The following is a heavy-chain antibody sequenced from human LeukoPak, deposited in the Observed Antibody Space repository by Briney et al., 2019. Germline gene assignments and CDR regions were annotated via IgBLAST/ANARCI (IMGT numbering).Heavy chain of an antibody. J-gene: IGHJ4*02. Sequence: GGSLRLSCVASAFTFSSSWMNWVRQAPGKGLEWVANINEDGSKRFYVDSVKGRFTISRDNSKNTLYLQMNSLRAEDAAVYYCAKDWDPGYYDSSGSYPDYWGQGTLVTVSS. CDR1: AFTFSSSW. CDR3: AKDWDPGYYDSSGSYPDY. CDR2: INEDGSKR. V-gene: IGHV3-7*04. D-gene: IGHD3-22*01.